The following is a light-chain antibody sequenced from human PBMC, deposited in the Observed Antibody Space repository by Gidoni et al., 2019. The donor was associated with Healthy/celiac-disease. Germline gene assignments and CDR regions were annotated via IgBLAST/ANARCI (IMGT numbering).Light chain of an antibody. V-gene: IGKV2-40*01. CDR1: RRPLDSDDGNTY. Sequence: VMTHSPLSLPVTPGEPASISCRSSRRPLDSDDGNTYLDWDLQKPGQSPQLLIYTLSYRASGIPDRFSGSGSGTEDVGVYYCMQRIEFPLTFGGGTKVEIK. CDR2: TLS. J-gene: IGKJ4*01. CDR3: MQRIEFPLT.